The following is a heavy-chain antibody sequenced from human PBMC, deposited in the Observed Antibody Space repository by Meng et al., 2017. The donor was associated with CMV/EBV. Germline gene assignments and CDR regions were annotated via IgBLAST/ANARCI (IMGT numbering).Heavy chain of an antibody. CDR3: AKTTAVDTRSYYYYGMDV. J-gene: IGHJ6*02. Sequence: GESLKISCAASGFTFSSYGMHWVRQAPGKGLEWVAFIRYDGSNKYYADSVKGRFTISRDNSKNTLYLQMNSLRAEDTAVYYCAKTTAVDTRSYYYYGMDVWGQGTTVTVSS. D-gene: IGHD6-13*01. CDR2: IRYDGSNK. V-gene: IGHV3-30*02. CDR1: GFTFSSYG.